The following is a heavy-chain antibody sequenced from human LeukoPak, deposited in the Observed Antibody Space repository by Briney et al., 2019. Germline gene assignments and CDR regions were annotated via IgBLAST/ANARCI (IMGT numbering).Heavy chain of an antibody. Sequence: PGGSLRLSCAASGFTFSNYAMNWVRQAPGKGLEWVSAISGSGDITYYADSVKGRFTISRDNSKNTLYLQMNSLRAEDTAVYYCAKDSNGYDSWGQGTLVTVSS. CDR2: ISGSGDIT. CDR1: GFTFSNYA. V-gene: IGHV3-23*01. D-gene: IGHD5-12*01. J-gene: IGHJ5*02. CDR3: AKDSNGYDS.